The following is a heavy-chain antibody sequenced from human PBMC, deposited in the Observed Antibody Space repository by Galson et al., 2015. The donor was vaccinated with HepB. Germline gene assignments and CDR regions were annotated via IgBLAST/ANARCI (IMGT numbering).Heavy chain of an antibody. CDR2: ISWDGART. D-gene: IGHD3-9*01. J-gene: IGHJ6*02. Sequence: SLRLSCAASGFNFDDFTMHWVRQAPGKGLEWVSLISWDGARTYCADSMKGRFTISRDNNKNSLFLHMSSLRTGDTALYYCAKDVNPRLRYFDRIETSSYYGVDVWGHGTTVTVSS. CDR1: GFNFDDFT. V-gene: IGHV3-43*01. CDR3: AKDVNPRLRYFDRIETSSYYGVDV.